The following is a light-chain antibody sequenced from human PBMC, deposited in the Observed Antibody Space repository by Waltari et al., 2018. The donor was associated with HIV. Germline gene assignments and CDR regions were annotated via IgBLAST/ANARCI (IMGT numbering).Light chain of an antibody. CDR3: EQYYGTRLT. V-gene: IGKV4-1*01. CDR2: WAS. CDR1: PRVLYNSNNKNY. Sequence: DIVMTQSPASLPVSLTESATLNRTSSPRVLYNSNNKNYLDWYQRKPGQPTKQLIYWASTREYGVPDRFRGSGSGTDFTLTISSLQAEEVAVYYCEQYYGTRLTFGGGTKVEIE. J-gene: IGKJ4*01.